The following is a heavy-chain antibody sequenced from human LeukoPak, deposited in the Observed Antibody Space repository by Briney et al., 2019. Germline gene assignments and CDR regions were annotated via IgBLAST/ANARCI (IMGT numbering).Heavy chain of an antibody. J-gene: IGHJ4*02. D-gene: IGHD6-19*01. V-gene: IGHV4-59*12. CDR2: MYYGGST. CDR3: ARLRRAGWLEYYFDY. Sequence: PSETLSLTCTVSGGSISSYYWSWIRQPPGKGLEWIGYMYYGGSTNYNPSLKSRVTISVDTSKNQFSLKLSSVTAADTAVYYCARLRRAGWLEYYFDYWGQGTLVTVSS. CDR1: GGSISSYY.